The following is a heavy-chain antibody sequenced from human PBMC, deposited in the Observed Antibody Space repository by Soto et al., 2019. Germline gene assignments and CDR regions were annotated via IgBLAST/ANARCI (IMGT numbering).Heavy chain of an antibody. D-gene: IGHD3-9*01. V-gene: IGHV3-53*04. CDR1: GFTVSSNY. Sequence: EVQLVESGGGLVQPGGSLRLSCAASGFTVSSNYMSWVRQAPGKGLEWVSVIYSGGSTYYSDYVKCRFTISRHNSKNTLYIHMHRMRAEDTDVYYCDRVAYYDIFTGDYKGAFDIWGQGTMVTVSS. CDR2: IYSGGST. CDR3: DRVAYYDIFTGDYKGAFDI. J-gene: IGHJ3*02.